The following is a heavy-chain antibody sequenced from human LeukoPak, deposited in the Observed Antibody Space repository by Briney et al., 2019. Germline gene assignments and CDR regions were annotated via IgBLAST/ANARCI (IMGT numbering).Heavy chain of an antibody. CDR2: ISSSSSTI. J-gene: IGHJ4*02. D-gene: IGHD4-23*01. Sequence: GGSLRLSCAASGFTFSSYSMNWVRQAPGKGLEWVSYISSSSSTIYYADSVKGRFTISRDNAKNSLYLQMNSLRAEDTAVYYCAREDYGGNSIIGYWGQGTLVTVSS. CDR1: GFTFSSYS. CDR3: AREDYGGNSIIGY. V-gene: IGHV3-48*04.